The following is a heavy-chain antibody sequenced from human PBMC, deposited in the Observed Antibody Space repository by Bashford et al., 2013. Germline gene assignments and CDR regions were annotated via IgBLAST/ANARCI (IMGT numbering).Heavy chain of an antibody. CDR1: GFTVSNNY. D-gene: IGHD2-15*01. CDR2: IFSGGGT. Sequence: GGSLRLSCAVSGFTVSNNYMSWVRQAPGKGLEWVSVIFSGGGTNYADSVKGRFTISRDTSKNTLYLQMNSLRAEDTAIYYCGKASPSRDFTPLDYWGQGTLVTVSS. J-gene: IGHJ4*02. CDR3: GKASPSRDFTPLDY. V-gene: IGHV3-53*01.